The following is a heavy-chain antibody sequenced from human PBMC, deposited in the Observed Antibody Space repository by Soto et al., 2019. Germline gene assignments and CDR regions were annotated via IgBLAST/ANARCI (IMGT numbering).Heavy chain of an antibody. CDR2: IIPILGIA. D-gene: IGHD2-15*01. CDR1: GGTFSSYT. J-gene: IGHJ4*02. V-gene: IGHV1-69*02. Sequence: QVQLVQSGAEVKKPGSSVKVSCKASGGTFSSYTISWVRQAPGQGLEWMGRIIPILGIANYAQKFQGRVTMTADKSTSTAYMELSSLRSEDTAVYYCASSVEGYCSGGSCFDYWGQGTLVTVSS. CDR3: ASSVEGYCSGGSCFDY.